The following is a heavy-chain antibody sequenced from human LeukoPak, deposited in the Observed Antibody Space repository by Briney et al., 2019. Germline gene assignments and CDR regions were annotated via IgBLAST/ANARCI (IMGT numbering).Heavy chain of an antibody. CDR1: GFTFSSYG. CDR2: IRYDGSNK. J-gene: IGHJ6*03. V-gene: IGHV3-30*02. CDR3: ARAVTEMVTGYYMDV. Sequence: PGGSLRLSCAASGFTFSSYGMHWVRQAPGKGLEWVAFIRYDGSNKYYADSVKGRFTISRDNSKNTLYLQMSSLRAEDTAVYYCARAVTEMVTGYYMDVWGKGTTVTVSS. D-gene: IGHD5-18*01.